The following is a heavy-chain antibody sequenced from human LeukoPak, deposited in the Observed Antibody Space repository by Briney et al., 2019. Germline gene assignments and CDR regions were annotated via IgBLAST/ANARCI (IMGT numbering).Heavy chain of an antibody. Sequence: GGSLRLSCAASGFTFSNAWMSWVRQAPGKGLEWVGRIKSKTDGGTTDYAAPVKGRFTISRDDSKNTLYPQMNSLKTEDTAVYYCTTDRAPMVRGVINFDYWGQGTLVTVSS. CDR1: GFTFSNAW. CDR3: TTDRAPMVRGVINFDY. V-gene: IGHV3-15*01. CDR2: IKSKTDGGTT. D-gene: IGHD3-10*01. J-gene: IGHJ4*02.